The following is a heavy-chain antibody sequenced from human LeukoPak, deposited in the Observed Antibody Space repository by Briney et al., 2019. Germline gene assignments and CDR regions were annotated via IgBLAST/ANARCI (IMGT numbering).Heavy chain of an antibody. CDR3: ARVGDDFWSGYGFDY. V-gene: IGHV3-7*01. J-gene: IGHJ4*02. Sequence: GGSLRLSCAASGFTFSSYWMSWVRQAPGKGLEWVANIKQDGSEKYYVDSVKSRFTISRDNAKNSLYLQMNSLRAEDTAVYYCARVGDDFWSGYGFDYWGQGTLVTVSS. CDR1: GFTFSSYW. CDR2: IKQDGSEK. D-gene: IGHD3-3*01.